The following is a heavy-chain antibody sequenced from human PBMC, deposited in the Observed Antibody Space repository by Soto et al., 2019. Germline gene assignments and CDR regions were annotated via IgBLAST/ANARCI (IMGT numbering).Heavy chain of an antibody. V-gene: IGHV1-69*12. CDR1: GGTFSSYA. CDR2: IIPIFGTA. CDR3: AGGGGGWGQLLPWGGVVY. Sequence: QVQLVQSGAEVKKPGSSVKVSCKASGGTFSSYAISWVRQAPGQGLEWMGGIIPIFGTANYAQKFQGRVTMTADGGTSTAYTERGSLRSGVTAVFYCAGGGGGWGQLLPWGGVVYWGQGTLVTVSS. J-gene: IGHJ4*02. D-gene: IGHD2-15*01.